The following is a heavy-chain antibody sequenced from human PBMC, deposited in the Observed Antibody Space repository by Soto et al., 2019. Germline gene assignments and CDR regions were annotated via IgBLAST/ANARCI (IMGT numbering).Heavy chain of an antibody. CDR1: GFSCSSDS. Sequence: EVQLVESGGGLVKPGGSLRLSCAASGFSCSSDSMGWVRQAPGKGLEWVSSISSSGSFKNYADSVKGRFTISRDNAKKSLYLQMSGLKDEDTAVYYCARDPPTGTTLDWADSWGQGTLVTVSS. D-gene: IGHD1-7*01. J-gene: IGHJ4*02. CDR2: ISSSGSFK. V-gene: IGHV3-21*01. CDR3: ARDPPTGTTLDWADS.